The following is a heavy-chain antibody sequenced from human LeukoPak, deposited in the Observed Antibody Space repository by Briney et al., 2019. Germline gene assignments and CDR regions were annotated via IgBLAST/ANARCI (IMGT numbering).Heavy chain of an antibody. V-gene: IGHV3-21*01. Sequence: PGGSLRLSCAASGFTFSNYNMNWVRQAPGKGLEWVSSISSSSSYIYYADSVKGRFTTSRDNTKNSLYLQMNSLRVEDTAVYYCATIVPDVVASLTFDYWGQGTLVTVSS. CDR2: ISSSSSYI. D-gene: IGHD2-21*01. J-gene: IGHJ4*02. CDR3: ATIVPDVVASLTFDY. CDR1: GFTFSNYN.